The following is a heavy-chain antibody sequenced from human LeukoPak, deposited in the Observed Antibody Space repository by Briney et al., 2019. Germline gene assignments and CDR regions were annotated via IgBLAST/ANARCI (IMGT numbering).Heavy chain of an antibody. D-gene: IGHD3-3*01. CDR2: INHSGST. CDR3: AGPYYDYFDY. J-gene: IGHJ4*02. CDR1: GGSFSGYY. Sequence: TSETLSLTCAVYGGSFSGYYWSWIRQPPGKGLEWIGEINHSGSTNYNPSLKSRVTISVDTSKNQFSLKLSSVTAADTAVYYCAGPYYDYFDYWGQGTLVTVSS. V-gene: IGHV4-34*01.